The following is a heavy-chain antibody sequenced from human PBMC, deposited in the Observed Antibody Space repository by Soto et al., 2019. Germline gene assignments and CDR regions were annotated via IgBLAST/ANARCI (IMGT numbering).Heavy chain of an antibody. CDR1: GFTVSSNY. Sequence: GGSLRLSCAASGFTVSSNYMSWVRQAPGKGLEWVSVIYGGGSTYWADSVKGRFTISRHNSRNTWYLQMNGLRAEDTAVYYCARDDRGSGSYFHYYMDVWGKGTTVTVSS. CDR2: IYGGGST. CDR3: ARDDRGSGSYFHYYMDV. J-gene: IGHJ6*03. V-gene: IGHV3-53*04. D-gene: IGHD3-10*01.